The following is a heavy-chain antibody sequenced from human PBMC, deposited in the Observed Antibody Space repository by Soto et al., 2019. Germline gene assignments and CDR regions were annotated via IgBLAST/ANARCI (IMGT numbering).Heavy chain of an antibody. J-gene: IGHJ5*02. D-gene: IGHD4-4*01. V-gene: IGHV1-8*01. CDR1: GYTFTHYD. CDR3: AREGPDYSSATWFDL. CDR2: MNPNSGNT. Sequence: QVQLVQSGAEVKKPGASVKVSCKASGYTFTHYDINWVRQAPGQGLEWMGWMNPNSGNTGYAQKFQGRVTMTRDTSINTVFLELSSLRSEYTAVYYCAREGPDYSSATWFDLWGQGTLVTVSS.